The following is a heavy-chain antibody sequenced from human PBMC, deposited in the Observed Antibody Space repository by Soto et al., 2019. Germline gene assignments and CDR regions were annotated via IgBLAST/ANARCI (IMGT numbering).Heavy chain of an antibody. CDR2: MNPNSGNT. V-gene: IGHV1-8*01. J-gene: IGHJ6*03. CDR3: ARTRGYDYYYYYMDV. CDR1: GYTFTSYD. D-gene: IGHD5-18*01. Sequence: GASVKVSCKASGYTFTSYDINWVRQATGQGLEWMGWMNPNSGNTGYAQKFQGRVTMTRNTSISTAYMELSSLRSEDTAVYYCARTRGYDYYYYYMDVWGQGTTVTVSS.